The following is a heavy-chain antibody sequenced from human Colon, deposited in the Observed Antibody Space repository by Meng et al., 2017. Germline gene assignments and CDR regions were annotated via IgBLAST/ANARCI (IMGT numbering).Heavy chain of an antibody. CDR2: IYSGGST. CDR1: GFTVSSYY. Sequence: GESLKISCAASGFTVSSYYLSWVRQAPGKGLEWVSIIYSGGSTYHADSVKGRFTISRDNSKNTLYLQMNSLRAEDTAVYYCARSSGSYPYYFDYWGQGSQVTVSS. D-gene: IGHD1-26*01. J-gene: IGHJ4*02. V-gene: IGHV3-53*01. CDR3: ARSSGSYPYYFDY.